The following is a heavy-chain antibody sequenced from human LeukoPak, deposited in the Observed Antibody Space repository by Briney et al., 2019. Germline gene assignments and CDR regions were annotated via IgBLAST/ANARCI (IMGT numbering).Heavy chain of an antibody. CDR3: ARDPKTGSPDYFDY. J-gene: IGHJ4*02. D-gene: IGHD3-10*01. CDR1: GFTFSSYA. CDR2: IGYDGRFK. Sequence: GGSLRLSCAASGFTFSSYAMSWVRQAPGKGLEWVAVIGYDGRFKFHSDSVKGRFTISRDDSKNTLYLQMNSLRPEDTALYYCARDPKTGSPDYFDYWGQGTLVTVST. V-gene: IGHV3-30*04.